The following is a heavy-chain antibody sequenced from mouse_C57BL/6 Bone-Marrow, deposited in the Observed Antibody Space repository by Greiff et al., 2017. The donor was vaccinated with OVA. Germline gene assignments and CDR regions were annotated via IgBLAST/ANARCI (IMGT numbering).Heavy chain of an antibody. CDR2: PRSKSSNYAT. CDR3: VRGGIYYYGSSYVRGAMDY. J-gene: IGHJ4*01. D-gene: IGHD1-1*01. CDR1: GFTFNTYA. V-gene: IGHV10-3*01. Sequence: EVKLVESGGGLVQPKGSLKLSCAASGFTFNTYAMHWVRQAPGKGLEWVARPRSKSSNYATYYADSVKDRFTISRDDSQSMLYLQMNNLKTEDTAMYYCVRGGIYYYGSSYVRGAMDYWGQGTSVTVSS.